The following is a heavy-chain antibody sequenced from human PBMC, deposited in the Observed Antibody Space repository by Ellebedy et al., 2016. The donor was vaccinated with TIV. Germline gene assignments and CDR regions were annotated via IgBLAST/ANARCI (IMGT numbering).Heavy chain of an antibody. CDR2: MNPNSGNT. CDR3: ARGPLGFLYYYMDV. Sequence: ASVKVSCXASGYTFTSYDINWVRQATGQGLEWMGWMNPNSGNTGYAQKFQGRVIMTRNTSISTAYMELSSLRSEDTAVYYCARGPLGFLYYYMDVWGKGTTVTVSS. V-gene: IGHV1-8*01. CDR1: GYTFTSYD. D-gene: IGHD7-27*01. J-gene: IGHJ6*03.